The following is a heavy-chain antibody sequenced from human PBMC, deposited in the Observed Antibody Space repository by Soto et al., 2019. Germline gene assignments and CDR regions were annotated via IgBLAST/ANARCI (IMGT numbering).Heavy chain of an antibody. D-gene: IGHD3-10*01. V-gene: IGHV1-18*01. CDR1: GYTFTSYG. Sequence: ASVKVSCKASGYTFTSYGIRWVRQAPGQGLEWVGWISAYNGNTNYAQKLQGRVTMTTDTSTSKDYLDLRRLRSNAADVDLCSRDVGPYGSGSYYAFDIWGQGTMVTVSS. J-gene: IGHJ3*02. CDR3: SRDVGPYGSGSYYAFDI. CDR2: ISAYNGNT.